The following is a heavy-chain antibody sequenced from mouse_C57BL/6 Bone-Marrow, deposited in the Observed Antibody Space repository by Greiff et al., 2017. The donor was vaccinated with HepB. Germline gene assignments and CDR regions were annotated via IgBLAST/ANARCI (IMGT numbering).Heavy chain of an antibody. V-gene: IGHV5-9-1*02. D-gene: IGHD1-1*01. CDR3: TREDYYGSNYAMDY. J-gene: IGHJ4*01. CDR1: GFTFSSYA. Sequence: EVKLQESGEGLVKPGGSLKLSCAASGFTFSSYAMSWVRQTPEKRLEWVAYISSGGDYIYYADTVKGRFTISRDNARNTLYLQMSSLKSEDTAMYYCTREDYYGSNYAMDYWGQGTSVTVSS. CDR2: ISSGGDYI.